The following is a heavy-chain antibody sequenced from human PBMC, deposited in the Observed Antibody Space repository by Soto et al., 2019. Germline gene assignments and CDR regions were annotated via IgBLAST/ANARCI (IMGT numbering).Heavy chain of an antibody. CDR2: IKNKADGGTT. V-gene: IGHV3-15*01. J-gene: IGHJ4*02. D-gene: IGHD4-17*01. CDR1: GITFINAW. Sequence: GGSLRLSCAASGITFINAWMSWVRQVPGKGLEWVGRIKNKADGGTTDYAAPVRGRFTISRDDSKDTLSLQMNSLETEDTAVYYCTTDPGDYQDFWGQGTLVTVSS. CDR3: TTDPGDYQDF.